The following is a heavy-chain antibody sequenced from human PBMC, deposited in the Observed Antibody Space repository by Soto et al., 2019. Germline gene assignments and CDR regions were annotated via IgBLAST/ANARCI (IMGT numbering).Heavy chain of an antibody. J-gene: IGHJ4*02. CDR3: ARRYCSRADCYSDS. Sequence: PGESLKISCHGSGYTFFSFWIAWVRKVPGKGLEWVGRIDPGDSSATYSPTFQGHVTISADRSTRSAYLQWRSLRASDTAIYFCARRYCSRADCYSDSWGQGSLVTVSS. D-gene: IGHD2-2*01. CDR1: GYTFFSFW. CDR2: IDPGDSSA. V-gene: IGHV5-10-1*01.